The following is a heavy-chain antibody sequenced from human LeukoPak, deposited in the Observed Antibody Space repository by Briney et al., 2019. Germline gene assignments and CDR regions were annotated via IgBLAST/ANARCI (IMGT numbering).Heavy chain of an antibody. D-gene: IGHD3-3*01. CDR2: ISAYNGNT. V-gene: IGHV1-18*04. CDR1: GYTFTGYY. J-gene: IGHJ4*02. CDR3: ARGITIFGVGLRGFDY. Sequence: ASVKVSCKASGYTFTGYYMHWVRQAPGQGLEWMGWISAYNGNTNYAQKLQGRVTMTTDTSTSTAYMELRSLRSDDTAVYYCARGITIFGVGLRGFDYWGQGTLVTVSS.